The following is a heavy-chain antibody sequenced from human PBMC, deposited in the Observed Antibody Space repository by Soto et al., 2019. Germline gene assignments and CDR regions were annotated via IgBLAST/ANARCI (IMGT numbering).Heavy chain of an antibody. D-gene: IGHD6-6*01. V-gene: IGHV3-23*01. Sequence: GGSLRLSCAASGFTFSSYSMSWVRQAPGKGLEWVSAISGSGGSTYYADSVKGRFTISRDNSKNTLYLQMNSLRAEDTAVYYCAKSLAAREVYFDYWGQGTLVTVSS. CDR3: AKSLAAREVYFDY. J-gene: IGHJ4*02. CDR1: GFTFSSYS. CDR2: ISGSGGST.